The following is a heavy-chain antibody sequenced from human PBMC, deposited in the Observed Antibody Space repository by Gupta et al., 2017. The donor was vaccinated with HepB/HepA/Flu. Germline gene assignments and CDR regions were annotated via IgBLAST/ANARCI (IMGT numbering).Heavy chain of an antibody. Sequence: QVQLVQSGTEVKKPGASVSVSCQASGYTFTDYYIHWVRQAPGHGLEWMGWLNPTSGGTNYAQKFQGRATLTRDTSISTAYMEVNTLKSDDTAIYYCARGTRRGGNIVPFDFWGQGTLVTVSS. CDR3: ARGTRRGGNIVPFDF. CDR2: LNPTSGGT. V-gene: IGHV1-2*02. D-gene: IGHD5-12*01. CDR1: GYTFTDYY. J-gene: IGHJ5*01.